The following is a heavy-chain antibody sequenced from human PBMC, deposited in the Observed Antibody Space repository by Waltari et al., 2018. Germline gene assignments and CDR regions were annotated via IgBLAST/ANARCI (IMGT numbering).Heavy chain of an antibody. CDR2: IYHSGST. CDR1: GYSISSGYY. CDR3: ARRHLQYSSSSIRSIYYYYGMDV. D-gene: IGHD6-13*01. J-gene: IGHJ6*02. V-gene: IGHV4-38-2*01. Sequence: QVQLQESGPGLVKPSETLSLTCAVSGYSISSGYYWGWIRPPPGKGLEWIGSIYHSGSTYYNPSLKSRVTISVDTSKNQFSLKLSSVTAADTAVYYCARRHLQYSSSSIRSIYYYYGMDVWGQGTTVTVSS.